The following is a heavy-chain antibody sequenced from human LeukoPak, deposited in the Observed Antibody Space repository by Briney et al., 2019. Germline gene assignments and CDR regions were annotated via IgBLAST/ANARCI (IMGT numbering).Heavy chain of an antibody. CDR2: IYYSGST. V-gene: IGHV4-39*01. D-gene: IGHD3-22*01. J-gene: IGHJ4*02. CDR1: GGSISSSSYY. Sequence: SEPLSLTCTVSGGSISSSSYYWGWIRQPPGKGLEWIGSIYYSGSTYYNPSLKSRVTISVDTSKNQFSLKLSSVTAADTAVYYCVHDSSGYYPGVYWGQGTLVTVSS. CDR3: VHDSSGYYPGVY.